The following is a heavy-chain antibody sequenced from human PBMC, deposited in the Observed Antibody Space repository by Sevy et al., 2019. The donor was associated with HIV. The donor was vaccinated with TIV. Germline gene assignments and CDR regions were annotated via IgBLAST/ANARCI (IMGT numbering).Heavy chain of an antibody. CDR1: GFTFSSYG. V-gene: IGHV3-30*02. CDR3: AKVCSSSSDYYYYYGMDV. Sequence: GRSLRLSCAASGFTFSSYGMHWVRQAPGKGLEWVAFIRYDGSNKYYADSVKGRFTISRDNSKNTLYLQMNSLRAEDTAVYYCAKVCSSSSDYYYYYGMDVWGQGTTVTVSS. J-gene: IGHJ6*02. CDR2: IRYDGSNK. D-gene: IGHD6-6*01.